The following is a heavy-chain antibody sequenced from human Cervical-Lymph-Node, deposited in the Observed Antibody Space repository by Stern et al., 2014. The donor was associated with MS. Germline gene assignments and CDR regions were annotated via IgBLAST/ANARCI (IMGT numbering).Heavy chain of an antibody. CDR3: ARAAYSTSSYNY. J-gene: IGHJ4*02. Sequence: VQLVESGAEVKKPGSSVKVSCKASGGTFNTNVISWVRQAPGQGLEWMGGIIPIFGTALSAQKFQGRVTITANESTGAGYMELSGLRSEDTAVYSCARAAYSTSSYNYWGQGTLVIVSS. D-gene: IGHD6-6*01. V-gene: IGHV1-69*01. CDR2: IIPIFGTA. CDR1: GGTFNTNV.